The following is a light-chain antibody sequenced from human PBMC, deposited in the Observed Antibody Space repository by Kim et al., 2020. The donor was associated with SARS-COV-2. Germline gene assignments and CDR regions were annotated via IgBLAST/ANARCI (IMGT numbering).Light chain of an antibody. CDR2: GAS. CDR3: PQYNTWPRT. V-gene: IGKV3-15*01. CDR1: QSVSSN. Sequence: VSPVERATLSCRARQSVSSNLAWYQQKPDQAPRLLIYGASTSSTGIPPRFSGSGSGTEFTLTISSLQSEDFAVYYCPQYNTWPRTFGQGTKVDI. J-gene: IGKJ1*01.